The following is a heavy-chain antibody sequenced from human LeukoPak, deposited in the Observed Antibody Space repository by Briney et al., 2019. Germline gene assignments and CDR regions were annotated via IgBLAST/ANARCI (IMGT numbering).Heavy chain of an antibody. D-gene: IGHD1-26*01. CDR1: GGSISSYH. V-gene: IGHV4-59*01. CDR2: IYYSGST. Sequence: SETLSLTCTVSGGSISSYHWSWIRQPPGKGLEWIGYIYYSGSTNYNPSLKSRVTISVDASKNQFSLKLSSVTAADTAVCYCARLLAAPGWFDPWGQGTLVTVSS. CDR3: ARLLAAPGWFDP. J-gene: IGHJ5*02.